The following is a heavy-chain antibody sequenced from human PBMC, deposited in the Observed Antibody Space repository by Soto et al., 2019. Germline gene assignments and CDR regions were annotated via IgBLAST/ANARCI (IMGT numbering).Heavy chain of an antibody. CDR3: ARDFGYNYGYGWDWSFDM. CDR2: ISPDGRNT. J-gene: IGHJ2*01. CDR1: GFTFSTYA. Sequence: QVHLVESGGGVVPPGRSLRLSCVASGFTFSTYAIHWVRRTPGKGLEWVAVISPDGRNTFSADSVKGRSTVSRDDAKNAWCVEMSNVRPEDTGGYFCARDFGYNYGYGWDWSFDMWGRGVPVTVSS. V-gene: IGHV3-30*04. D-gene: IGHD1-1*01.